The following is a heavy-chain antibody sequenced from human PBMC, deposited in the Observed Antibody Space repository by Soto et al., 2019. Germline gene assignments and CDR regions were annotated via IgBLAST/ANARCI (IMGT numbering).Heavy chain of an antibody. CDR2: IKQDGSEK. CDR1: GFTFSSYW. D-gene: IGHD2-15*01. CDR3: ARYAITYCSGGSCSDAFDI. V-gene: IGHV3-7*01. J-gene: IGHJ3*02. Sequence: GGSLRLSCAASGFTFSSYWMSWVRQAPGKGLEWVANIKQDGSEKYYVDSVKGRFTISSDNAKNSLYLQMNSLRAEDAAVYYCARYAITYCSGGSCSDAFDIWGQGTMVTVSS.